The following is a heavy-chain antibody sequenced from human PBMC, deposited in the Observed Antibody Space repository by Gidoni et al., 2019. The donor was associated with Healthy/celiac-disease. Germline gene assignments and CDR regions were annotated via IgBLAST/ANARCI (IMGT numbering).Heavy chain of an antibody. Sequence: QVQLVQSGAEVKKPGASVKVSCKASGYTFTSYDINWVRQATGQGLEWMGWMNPNSGNTGYAQKFQGRVTMTRNTSISTAYMELSSLRSEDTAVYYCARGGYCTNGVCYKSYGMDVWGQGTTVTVSS. V-gene: IGHV1-8*01. CDR1: GYTFTSYD. J-gene: IGHJ6*02. D-gene: IGHD2-8*01. CDR2: MNPNSGNT. CDR3: ARGGYCTNGVCYKSYGMDV.